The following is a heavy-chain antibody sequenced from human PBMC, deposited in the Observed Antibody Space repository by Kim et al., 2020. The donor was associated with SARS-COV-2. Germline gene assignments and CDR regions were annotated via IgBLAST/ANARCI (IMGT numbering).Heavy chain of an antibody. D-gene: IGHD5-12*01. Sequence: GGSLRLSCAASGFTFSSYSMNWVRQAPGKGLEWVSYISSSSSTIYYADSVKGRSTISRDNAKNSLYLQMNSLSDEDTAVYYCAREREEGLDDAFDIWGQGTLVTVSS. J-gene: IGHJ3*02. CDR2: ISSSSSTI. V-gene: IGHV3-48*02. CDR1: GFTFSSYS. CDR3: AREREEGLDDAFDI.